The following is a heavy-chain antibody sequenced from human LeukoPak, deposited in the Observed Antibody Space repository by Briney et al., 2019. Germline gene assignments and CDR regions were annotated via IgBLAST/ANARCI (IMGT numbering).Heavy chain of an antibody. CDR3: AGVPLRFRDSYYYYYMDV. J-gene: IGHJ6*03. V-gene: IGHV3-7*01. D-gene: IGHD3-3*01. CDR1: GFTFSSYW. CDR2: IKQDGSEK. Sequence: GGSLRLSCAASGFTFSSYWMSWVRQAPGKGLEWVANIKQDGSEKYYVDSVKGRFTISRDNAKNSLYLQMNSLRAEDTAVYYCAGVPLRFRDSYYYYYMDVWGKGTMVTVSS.